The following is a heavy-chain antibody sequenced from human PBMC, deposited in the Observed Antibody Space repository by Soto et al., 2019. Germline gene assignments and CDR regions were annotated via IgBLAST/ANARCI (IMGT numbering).Heavy chain of an antibody. D-gene: IGHD5-18*01. CDR2: ISGSGGST. CDR3: ANTANAWTQLWGDYSFCLDV. Sequence: EVQLLESGGGLVQPGGSLRLSCAASGFTFSSYAMSWVRQAPGKGLEWVSAISGSGGSTYYADSVKGRFTFSRDNSKKTRYLQMNRLRDEDTAVYYHANTANAWTQLWGDYSFCLDVWG. CDR1: GFTFSSYA. V-gene: IGHV3-23*01. J-gene: IGHJ6*02.